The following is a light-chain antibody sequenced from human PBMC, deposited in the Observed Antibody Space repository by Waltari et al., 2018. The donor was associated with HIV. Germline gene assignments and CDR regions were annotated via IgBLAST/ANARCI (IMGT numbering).Light chain of an antibody. CDR2: QDS. J-gene: IGLJ1*01. V-gene: IGLV3-1*01. CDR1: KLGSKF. CDR3: QSWGTDTAV. Sequence: SYELTQSPSVSVSPGQTVTITCSGDKLGSKFVSWYQQKAGQSPLLVIFQDSQRPSGIPERFSGSNSGNSATLTITGTKPMDEADYYWQSWGTDTAVFGTGTKVTVL.